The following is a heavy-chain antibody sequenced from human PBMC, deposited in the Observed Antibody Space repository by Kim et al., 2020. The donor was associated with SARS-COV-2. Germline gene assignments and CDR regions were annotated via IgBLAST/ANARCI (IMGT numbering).Heavy chain of an antibody. CDR3: AGLERGYFEGFFAY. CDR1: GYSLTEFS. V-gene: IGHV1-24*01. Sequence: ASVKVSCKVSGYSLTEFSMHWVRQAPGQGLEWLGGLEPEVGGIRYAQRFQGRVTMTDDTSTDTAYLELSRLPSDDTAVYYFAGLERGYFEGFFAYWGQG. D-gene: IGHD3-3*01. J-gene: IGHJ4*02. CDR2: LEPEVGGI.